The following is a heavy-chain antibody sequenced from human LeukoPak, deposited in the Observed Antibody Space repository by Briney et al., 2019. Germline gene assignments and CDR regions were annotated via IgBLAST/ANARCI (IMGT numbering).Heavy chain of an antibody. CDR2: INSDGTTT. CDR3: ARERGFFFDY. V-gene: IGHV3-74*01. D-gene: IGHD3-10*01. CDR1: GFTFNTYW. J-gene: IGHJ4*02. Sequence: PGGSLRLSCAASGFTFNTYWMHWVRQAPGKGPVWVSRINSDGTTTSYADSVKGRFTISRHNAKNTLYLQMTSLRLEDTAVYYCARERGFFFDYWGQGSLVTVSS.